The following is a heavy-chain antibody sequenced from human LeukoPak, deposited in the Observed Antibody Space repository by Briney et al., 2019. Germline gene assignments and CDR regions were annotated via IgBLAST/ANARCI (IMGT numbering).Heavy chain of an antibody. CDR1: GGSVSRDSYY. V-gene: IGHV4-61*01. Sequence: PSETLSLTCTVSGGSVSRDSYYWTWIRQSPGKGLEWIGYIAYINSSGRTNYNPSLKSRISISIDTSKNQISLNVSSVTAADTAMYYCARPARHCSGSSCTSDWYFGLWGRGTLVTVSS. CDR3: ARPARHCSGSSCTSDWYFGL. J-gene: IGHJ2*01. D-gene: IGHD2-15*01. CDR2: INSSGRT.